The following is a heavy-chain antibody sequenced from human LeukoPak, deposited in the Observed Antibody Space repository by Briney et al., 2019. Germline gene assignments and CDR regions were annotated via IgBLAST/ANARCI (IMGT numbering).Heavy chain of an antibody. V-gene: IGHV3-30*02. CDR3: AKRQDGSSGYGRGPSDY. CDR1: GFTFSSYG. J-gene: IGHJ4*02. D-gene: IGHD3-22*01. Sequence: PGGSLRLSCAASGFTFSSYGMHWVRQAPGKGLEWVAFIRYDGSNKYYADSVKGRFTISRDNSKNTLYLQMNSLRAEDTAVYYFAKRQDGSSGYGRGPSDYWGQGTLVTVSS. CDR2: IRYDGSNK.